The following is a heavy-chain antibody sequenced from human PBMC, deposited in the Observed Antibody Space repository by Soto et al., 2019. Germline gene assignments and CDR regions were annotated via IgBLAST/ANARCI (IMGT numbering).Heavy chain of an antibody. V-gene: IGHV3-23*01. D-gene: IGHD1-26*01. Sequence: EVQLLESGGGLVQPGGSLRLSCAASGFTFSSYAMSWVRQAPGKGLEWVSAISGSGGSTYYADSVKGRFTISRDNSKNTLYLQINSLRAEDTAVYYCAKSQGTQWELPPFDAFDTWGQGTMVTVSS. J-gene: IGHJ3*02. CDR2: ISGSGGST. CDR3: AKSQGTQWELPPFDAFDT. CDR1: GFTFSSYA.